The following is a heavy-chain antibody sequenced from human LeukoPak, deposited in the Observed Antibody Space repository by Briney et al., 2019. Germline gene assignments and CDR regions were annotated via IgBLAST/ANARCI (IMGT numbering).Heavy chain of an antibody. CDR1: GFTFSSYE. Sequence: PGGSLRLSCAVSGFTFSSYEMNWVRQAPGKGLEWVSYISSSGRTIYYADSVKGRFTISRDNAKNSMYLQMNSLRAEDTAVYYCARISGSYVFDYWGQGTLVTVSS. CDR2: ISSSGRTI. V-gene: IGHV3-48*03. D-gene: IGHD1-26*01. J-gene: IGHJ4*02. CDR3: ARISGSYVFDY.